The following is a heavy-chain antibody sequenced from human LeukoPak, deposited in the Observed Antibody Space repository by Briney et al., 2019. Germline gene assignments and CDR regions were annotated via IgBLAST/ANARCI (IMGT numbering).Heavy chain of an antibody. CDR2: VYGVGGGT. D-gene: IGHD6-13*01. CDR3: AKQWSGSGAWYSLHYDF. CDR1: GFTLSSYP. Sequence: GGSLTLSFEASGFTLSSYPMPWVGQPPGRGLGWVSSVYGVGGGTYYADSVKGRFTLSRDNSKAMLYLQMNALRAEETAVYFCAKQWSGSGAWYSLHYDFWGQGTLVTVSS. V-gene: IGHV3-23*01. J-gene: IGHJ4*02.